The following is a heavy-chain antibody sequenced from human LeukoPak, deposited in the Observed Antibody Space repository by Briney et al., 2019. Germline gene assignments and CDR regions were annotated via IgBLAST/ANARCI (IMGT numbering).Heavy chain of an antibody. CDR2: ISSSGSTI. V-gene: IGHV3-11*04. CDR3: ARDIAAASFDY. Sequence: GGSLRLSCAASGFTFSDYYMSWIRQAPGKGLEWVSYISSSGSTIYYADSVKGRFTISRDNAKNSLYLQMNSLRSEDTAVYYCARDIAAASFDYWGQGTLVTVSS. J-gene: IGHJ4*02. D-gene: IGHD6-13*01. CDR1: GFTFSDYY.